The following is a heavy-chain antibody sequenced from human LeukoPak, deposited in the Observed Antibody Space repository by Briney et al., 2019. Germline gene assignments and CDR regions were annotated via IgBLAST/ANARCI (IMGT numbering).Heavy chain of an antibody. D-gene: IGHD3-22*01. CDR3: ASLLSSGYYLDY. CDR1: GYSISRSNW. CDR2: IYYSGSA. Sequence: SDTLSLTCAVSGYSISRSNWWGWIRQPPGKGLEWIGYIYYSGSAYYNPSLKSRVTMSVDTSKNQFSLKLSSVIAVDTAVYYCASLLSSGYYLDYWGQGTLVTVSS. V-gene: IGHV4-28*01. J-gene: IGHJ4*02.